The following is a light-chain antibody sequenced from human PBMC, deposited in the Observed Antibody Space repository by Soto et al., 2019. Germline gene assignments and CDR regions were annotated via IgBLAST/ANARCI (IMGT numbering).Light chain of an antibody. V-gene: IGKV1-5*03. Sequence: DIQMTQSPSTLSASVGDRVTITCRASQSISSWLAWYQQKPGKAPKLLIYKASTLQSGVPSRFSGSGSGTELTLAIISLQPDDSATYYCQQYNDNWTFGQGTKV. CDR1: QSISSW. CDR2: KAS. CDR3: QQYNDNWT. J-gene: IGKJ1*01.